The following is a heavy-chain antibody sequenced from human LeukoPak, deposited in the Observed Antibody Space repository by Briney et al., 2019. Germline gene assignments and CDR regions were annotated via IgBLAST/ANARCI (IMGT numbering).Heavy chain of an antibody. CDR1: GFIVSSSY. Sequence: AGGSLRLSCAASGFIVSSSYTGWVRQAPGKGLEWVSYIYSDGRTFYADSVKGRFTTSRDSSKNTLYFQMNSLRAEDTAVYYCARAFDHHFDYWGQGTLVTVSS. V-gene: IGHV3-53*01. J-gene: IGHJ4*02. CDR3: ARAFDHHFDY. D-gene: IGHD3-16*01. CDR2: IYSDGRT.